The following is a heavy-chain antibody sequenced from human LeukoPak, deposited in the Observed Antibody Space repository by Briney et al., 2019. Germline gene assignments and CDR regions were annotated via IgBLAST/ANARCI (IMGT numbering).Heavy chain of an antibody. CDR1: GGSISSNSYY. V-gene: IGHV4-61*10. CDR3: ARGGPNSAYDYFDY. D-gene: IGHD5-12*01. Sequence: SETLSLTCTVSGGSISSNSYYWSWIRQSAGKGLEWIGRIYIYTSGSTNYNPSLKSRVTISADTSKNQFSLKLSSVTAADTAVYYCARGGPNSAYDYFDYWGQGTLVTVSS. J-gene: IGHJ4*02. CDR2: IYTSGST.